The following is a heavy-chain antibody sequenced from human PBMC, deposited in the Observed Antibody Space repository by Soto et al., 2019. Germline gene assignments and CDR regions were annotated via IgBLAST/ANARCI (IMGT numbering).Heavy chain of an antibody. V-gene: IGHV5-51*01. CDR2: IYPGDSDT. CDR3: ARHIGASWYFNL. CDR1: GYSFTNYW. D-gene: IGHD3-16*01. J-gene: IGHJ2*01. Sequence: EVQLVQSGAEVKKPGESLQISCKGSGYSFTNYWIGWVRQMPGKGLEWMGIIYPGDSDTRYSPSFQGQVTISVVKSISTAYLHLSSLKASDTAMYYCARHIGASWYFNLWGRGTLVTVSS.